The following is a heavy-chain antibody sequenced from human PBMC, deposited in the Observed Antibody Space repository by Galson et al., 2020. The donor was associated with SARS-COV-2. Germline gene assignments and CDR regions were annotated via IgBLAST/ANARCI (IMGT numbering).Heavy chain of an antibody. CDR1: GFTFKSHA. J-gene: IGHJ4*02. CDR3: ARDGQHRSGWAFDY. D-gene: IGHD6-19*01. V-gene: IGHV3-33*01. Sequence: GGSLRLSCAASGFTFKSHAMHWIRQAPGKRLEWVAQIFYDGSDKYYVDSVKGRFTISRDDSEKTVYLQMNNLRADDTAVYYCARDGQHRSGWAFDYWGQGTLVTVSS. CDR2: IFYDGSDK.